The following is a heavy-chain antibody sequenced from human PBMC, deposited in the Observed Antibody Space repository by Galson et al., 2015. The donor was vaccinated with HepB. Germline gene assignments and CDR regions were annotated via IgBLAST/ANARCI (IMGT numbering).Heavy chain of an antibody. Sequence: SVKVSCKASGYIFTGYYIHWVRQAPGQGLEWMGWINPNSGGTRYAQKFQGRVTMTRDTSITTAYMELSRLTPDDSAMYYCTRDPIPAVGAADFPDYWGQGTLVTVSS. D-gene: IGHD1-26*01. CDR1: GYIFTGYY. CDR2: INPNSGGT. CDR3: TRDPIPAVGAADFPDY. V-gene: IGHV1-2*02. J-gene: IGHJ4*02.